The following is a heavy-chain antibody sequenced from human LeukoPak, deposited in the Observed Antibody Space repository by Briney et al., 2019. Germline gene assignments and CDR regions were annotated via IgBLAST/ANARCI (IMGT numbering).Heavy chain of an antibody. D-gene: IGHD6-19*01. Sequence: SETLSLPCAVYGGSFSGYYWNWIRQPPGKGLEWIGEINHSGSTNYNPSLKSRVTISVDTSKNQFSLKLNSVTAADTAVYYCARAVAGQLTFDYWGQGTLVTVSS. CDR1: GGSFSGYY. J-gene: IGHJ4*02. CDR2: INHSGST. V-gene: IGHV4-34*01. CDR3: ARAVAGQLTFDY.